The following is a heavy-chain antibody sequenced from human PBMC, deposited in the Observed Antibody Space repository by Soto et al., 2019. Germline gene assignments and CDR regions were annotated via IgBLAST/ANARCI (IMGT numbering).Heavy chain of an antibody. CDR3: AGDRDFGNVGDACDI. D-gene: IGHD4-4*01. Sequence: QVQLVQSGGEVKKSGASVKVSCKASGYTFTSYGLSWVRQAPGQGLEWMGWISAYYDHPNYAQNLQDRVSMTPDTSTNTAQLELRSLRSEDTAAYYCAGDRDFGNVGDACDIWGQGTMVTVSS. CDR1: GYTFTSYG. CDR2: ISAYYDHP. V-gene: IGHV1-18*01. J-gene: IGHJ3*02.